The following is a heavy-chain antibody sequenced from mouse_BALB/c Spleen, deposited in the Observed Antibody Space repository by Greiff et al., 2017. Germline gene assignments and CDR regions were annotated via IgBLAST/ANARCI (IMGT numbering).Heavy chain of an antibody. V-gene: IGHV1-31*01. Sequence: VQLKQSGPELVKPGASVKISCKASGYSFTGYYMHWVKQSHVKSLEWIGRINPYNGATSYNQNFKDKASLTVDKSSSTAYMELHSLTSEDSAVYYCAREGPNWDEFAYWGQGTLVTVSA. J-gene: IGHJ3*01. CDR2: INPYNGAT. CDR3: AREGPNWDEFAY. D-gene: IGHD4-1*01. CDR1: GYSFTGYY.